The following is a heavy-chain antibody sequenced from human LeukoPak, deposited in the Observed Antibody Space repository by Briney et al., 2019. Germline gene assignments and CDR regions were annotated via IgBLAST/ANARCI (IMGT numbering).Heavy chain of an antibody. Sequence: SETLSLTCTVSGYSISSGYYWGWIRQPPGKGLEWIGSIYHSGSTYYNPSLKSRVTISVDTSKNQFSLKLSSVTAADTAVYYCAREGIAVAGRGFDYWGQGTLVTVSS. V-gene: IGHV4-38-2*02. CDR1: GYSISSGYY. J-gene: IGHJ4*02. CDR3: AREGIAVAGRGFDY. D-gene: IGHD6-19*01. CDR2: IYHSGST.